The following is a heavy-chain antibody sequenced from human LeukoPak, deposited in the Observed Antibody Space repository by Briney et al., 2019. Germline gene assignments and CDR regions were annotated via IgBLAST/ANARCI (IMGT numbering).Heavy chain of an antibody. CDR3: ARDPATYDSSGYYSHDAFDI. Sequence: PSETLSFTCTVSGGSISSGGYYWSWIRQHPGKGLEWIGYIYYSGSTYYNPSLKSRVTISVDTSKNQFSLKLSSVTAADTAVYYCARDPATYDSSGYYSHDAFDIWGQGTMVTVSS. CDR1: GGSISSGGYY. D-gene: IGHD3-22*01. J-gene: IGHJ3*02. V-gene: IGHV4-31*03. CDR2: IYYSGST.